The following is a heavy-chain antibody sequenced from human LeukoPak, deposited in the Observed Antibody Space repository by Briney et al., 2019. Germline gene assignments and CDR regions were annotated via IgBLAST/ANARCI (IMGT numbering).Heavy chain of an antibody. V-gene: IGHV1-18*01. CDR3: ARLTSKYSHGPRNPLDM. D-gene: IGHD4-11*01. CDR1: GYTFTNHA. Sequence: ASVKVSCKASGYTFTNHAISWVRQAPGQGLEWMGWISTYTGITDYAQKFQGRVAMTTDTSRNTAYMELRSLKSDDTAVYYCARLTSKYSHGPRNPLDMWGQGTMVTVSS. CDR2: ISTYTGIT. J-gene: IGHJ3*02.